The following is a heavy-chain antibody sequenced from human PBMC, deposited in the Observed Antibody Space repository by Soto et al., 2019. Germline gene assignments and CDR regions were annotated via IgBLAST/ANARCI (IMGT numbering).Heavy chain of an antibody. CDR2: IYFSGST. Sequence: QLQLQESGPGLVKPSETLSLTCTVSGASISSSSYYWGWIRQPPGKGLEWIGSIYFSGSTYYNPSHTSRVTISVDTSKDQFSLKLSSVTAADTAVYYCASAYHFWSGQTPFDPWGQGTLVTVSS. CDR1: GASISSSSYY. CDR3: ASAYHFWSGQTPFDP. D-gene: IGHD3-3*01. V-gene: IGHV4-39*01. J-gene: IGHJ5*02.